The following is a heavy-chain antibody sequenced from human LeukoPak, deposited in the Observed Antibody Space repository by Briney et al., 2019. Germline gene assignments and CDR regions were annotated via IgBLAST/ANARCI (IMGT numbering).Heavy chain of an antibody. CDR3: ARARGRYFDWLSHPHGYFDY. J-gene: IGHJ4*02. CDR2: INAGNGNT. D-gene: IGHD3-9*01. CDR1: GYTFTSYA. V-gene: IGHV1-3*01. Sequence: ASVKVSCKASGYTFTSYAMHWVRQAPGQRLEWMGWINAGNGNTKYSQKFQGRVTITRDTSASTAYMELSSLRSEDTAVYYCARARGRYFDWLSHPHGYFDYWGQGTLVTVSS.